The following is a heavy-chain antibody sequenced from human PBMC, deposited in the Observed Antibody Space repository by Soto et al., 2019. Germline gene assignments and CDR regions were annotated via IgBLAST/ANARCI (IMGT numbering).Heavy chain of an antibody. D-gene: IGHD2-2*02. V-gene: IGHV3-33*01. CDR3: ARSVDCSSTSCYTFDY. Sequence: PGGSLRLSCAASGFTFSSYGMHWVRQAPGKGLEWVAVIWYDGSNKYYADSVKGRFTISRDNSKNTLYLQMNSLRAEDTAVYYCARSVDCSSTSCYTFDYWGQGTLVTVSS. J-gene: IGHJ4*02. CDR1: GFTFSSYG. CDR2: IWYDGSNK.